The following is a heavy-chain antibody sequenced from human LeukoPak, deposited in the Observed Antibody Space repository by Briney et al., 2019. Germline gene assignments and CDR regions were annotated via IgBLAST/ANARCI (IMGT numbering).Heavy chain of an antibody. Sequence: PSETLSLTCAVYGGSISSGSYYWSWIRQPAGKGLGWIGRIYTSGSTYYNPSLKSRVTISVDTSKNQFSLKLSSVTAADTAVYYCARRYCSGDRCPLVDYWGQGTLVTVSS. V-gene: IGHV4-61*02. CDR1: GGSISSGSYY. CDR3: ARRYCSGDRCPLVDY. CDR2: IYTSGST. D-gene: IGHD2-15*01. J-gene: IGHJ4*02.